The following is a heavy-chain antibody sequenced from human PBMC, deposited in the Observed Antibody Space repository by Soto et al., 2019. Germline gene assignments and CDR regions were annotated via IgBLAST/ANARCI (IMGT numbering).Heavy chain of an antibody. J-gene: IGHJ6*02. CDR1: GFTVSSNY. D-gene: IGHD4-17*01. V-gene: IGHV3-53*01. CDR2: IYSGGST. CDR3: ARDRYGGNYGSYHYYYGMDV. Sequence: PGGSLRLSCAASGFTVSSNYMSWVRQAPGKGLEWVSVIYSGGSTYYADSVKGRFTISRDNSKNTLYLQMNSLRAEDTAVYYCARDRYGGNYGSYHYYYGMDVWGQGTTVTVSS.